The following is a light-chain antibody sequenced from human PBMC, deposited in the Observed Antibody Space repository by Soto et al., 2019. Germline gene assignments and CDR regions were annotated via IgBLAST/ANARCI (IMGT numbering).Light chain of an antibody. CDR2: GAS. V-gene: IGKV3-20*01. J-gene: IGKJ1*01. CDR1: QSFRTNY. Sequence: EIVLTQSPGTLSLSPGERATLSCRASQSFRTNYLAWYQRKPGQAPRLLIYGASSRATDIPNRFSGSGSGTDFTLTITRLEPEDFAVYFCQQYGGSPPTFGQGTKVEIK. CDR3: QQYGGSPPT.